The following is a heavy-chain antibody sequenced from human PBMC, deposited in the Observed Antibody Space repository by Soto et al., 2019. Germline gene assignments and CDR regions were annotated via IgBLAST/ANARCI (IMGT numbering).Heavy chain of an antibody. CDR2: INHSGST. J-gene: IGHJ4*02. CDR3: ARLDSYWNDEFDY. D-gene: IGHD1-1*01. CDR1: GGSFSGYY. V-gene: IGHV4-34*01. Sequence: SETLSLTCAVYGGSFSGYYWSWIRQPPGKGLEWIGEINHSGSTNYNPSLKSRVTISVDTSKNQFSLKLSSVTAADTAVYYCARLDSYWNDEFDYWGQGTLVTAPQ.